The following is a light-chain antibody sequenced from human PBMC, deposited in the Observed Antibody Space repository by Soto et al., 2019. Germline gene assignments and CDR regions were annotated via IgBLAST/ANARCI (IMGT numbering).Light chain of an antibody. Sequence: DIHFTQSPSFLSASVVDRVTITCRASQGIAGSLAWYQQKTGKPPKRLIYAESTLQSGVLSRFSGSGSGTEFTLTISSLQPDDFATYYCQHYNSYSEAFGQGTKVDI. CDR3: QHYNSYSEA. CDR2: AES. V-gene: IGKV1-9*01. CDR1: QGIAGS. J-gene: IGKJ1*01.